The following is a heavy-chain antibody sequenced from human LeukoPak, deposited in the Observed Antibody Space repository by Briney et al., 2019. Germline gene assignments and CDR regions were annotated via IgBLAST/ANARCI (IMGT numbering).Heavy chain of an antibody. D-gene: IGHD3-22*01. J-gene: IGHJ4*02. Sequence: PSETLSLTCTVSGGSISSYYWSWIRQPPGKGLEWIGEMYLSGTTHSNPSVKSRVTISIDKSKDQFFLNLSSVTAADTAVYYCAGLVGRYSSGLYYYYFDYWGQGTLVTVSS. CDR3: AGLVGRYSSGLYYYYFDY. CDR2: MYLSGTT. CDR1: GGSISSYY. V-gene: IGHV4-59*12.